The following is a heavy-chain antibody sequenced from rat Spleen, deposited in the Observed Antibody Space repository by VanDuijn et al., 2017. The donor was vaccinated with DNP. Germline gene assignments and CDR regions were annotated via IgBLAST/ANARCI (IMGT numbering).Heavy chain of an antibody. Sequence: EVHLVGSGGGLVQPGRSLKLSCAASGFTFSKFGMAWVRQAPTKGLEWVATITSGDSHTYYPDYVKGRFSISRDNAKSTLYLQMDSLRSEDTATYYCARATLAYWGQGTLVTVSS. V-gene: IGHV5-29*01. CDR3: ARATLAY. CDR1: GFTFSKFG. D-gene: IGHD1-4*01. CDR2: ITSGDSHT. J-gene: IGHJ3*01.